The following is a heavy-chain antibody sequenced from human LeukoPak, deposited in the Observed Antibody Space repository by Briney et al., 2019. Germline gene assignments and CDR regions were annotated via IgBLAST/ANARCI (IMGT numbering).Heavy chain of an antibody. J-gene: IGHJ4*02. D-gene: IGHD5-12*01. Sequence: SETLSLTCAVYGGSFSGYYWSWIRQPPGKGLEWIGEINHSGSTNYNPSLKSRVTISVGTSKNQFSLKLSSVTAADTAVYYCARGRAIVATTSPFDYWGQGTLVTVSS. CDR2: INHSGST. V-gene: IGHV4-34*01. CDR3: ARGRAIVATTSPFDY. CDR1: GGSFSGYY.